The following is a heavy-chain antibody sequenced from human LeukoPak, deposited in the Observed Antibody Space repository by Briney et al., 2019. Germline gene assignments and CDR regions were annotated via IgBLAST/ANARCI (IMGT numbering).Heavy chain of an antibody. CDR3: ARDPPYCSGTNCYFDS. V-gene: IGHV3-21*01. CDR2: ISSSSNYI. D-gene: IGHD2-15*01. CDR1: GFTFSTYA. Sequence: GGSLRLSCEASGFTFSTYAMGWVRQAPGKGLEWVSSISSSSNYIHYAESVKGRFTISRDNAKNSLDLQMNSLRAEDTAVYYCARDPPYCSGTNCYFDSWGQGTLVTVSS. J-gene: IGHJ4*02.